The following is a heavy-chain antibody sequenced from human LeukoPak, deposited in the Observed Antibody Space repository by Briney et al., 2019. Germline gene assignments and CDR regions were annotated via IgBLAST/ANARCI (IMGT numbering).Heavy chain of an antibody. CDR1: GYSISSGYY. V-gene: IGHV4-38-2*01. J-gene: IGHJ3*02. D-gene: IGHD1-26*01. CDR2: IYHSGST. CDR3: ARQGGRSVDI. Sequence: SETLSLTCAVSGYSISSGYYWGWIRQPPGKGLEWIGSIYHSGSTYYNPSLKSRVTISVDTSKNQFSLKLSSVTAADTAVYYCARQGGRSVDIWGQGTMVTVSS.